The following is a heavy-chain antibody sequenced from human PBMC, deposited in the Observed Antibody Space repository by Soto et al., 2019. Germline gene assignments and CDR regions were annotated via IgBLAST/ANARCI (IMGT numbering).Heavy chain of an antibody. CDR3: ASWYFSDSSGFPFDY. V-gene: IGHV3-48*02. Sequence: EVQLVESGGGLVQPGGSLRLSCAASGFNFSNYNMNWVRQAPGKGLEWVAYISSSSSTIYYADSVKGRFTISTDNAKNSLYLQMNSLRDEDTAVYYCASWYFSDSSGFPFDYWGQGTLITVSS. D-gene: IGHD3-22*01. CDR1: GFNFSNYN. CDR2: ISSSSSTI. J-gene: IGHJ4*02.